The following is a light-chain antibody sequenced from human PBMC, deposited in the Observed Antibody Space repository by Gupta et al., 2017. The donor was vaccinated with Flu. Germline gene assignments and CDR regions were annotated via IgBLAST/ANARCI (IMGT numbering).Light chain of an antibody. CDR1: QSVRHF. J-gene: IGKJ5*01. CDR3: QRYSKWAPLT. Sequence: DIVLTHSPASQSVSPGERATLSCRASQSVRHFLARHQQRPGQAPRLRIYGTSNRATGIPARFSGSGSGIEFTLTISSLEPEDFAVYVCQRYSKWAPLTFGPGTRVEIK. CDR2: GTS. V-gene: IGKV3-11*01.